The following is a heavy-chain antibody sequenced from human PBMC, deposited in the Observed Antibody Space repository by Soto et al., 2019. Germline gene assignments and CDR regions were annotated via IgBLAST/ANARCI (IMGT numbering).Heavy chain of an antibody. CDR3: ARVYYYDSSGHDI. CDR2: IRAYNGNT. J-gene: IGHJ3*02. CDR1: GFTLSRYG. D-gene: IGHD3-22*01. V-gene: IGHV1-18*01. Sequence: APVKVSCPASGFTLSRYGISWVRQAPGQGLEWMGWIRAYNGNTNYAQKLQGRVTMTTDTSTSTAYMELRSLRSDDTAVYYCARVYYYDSSGHDIWGQGTMVTV.